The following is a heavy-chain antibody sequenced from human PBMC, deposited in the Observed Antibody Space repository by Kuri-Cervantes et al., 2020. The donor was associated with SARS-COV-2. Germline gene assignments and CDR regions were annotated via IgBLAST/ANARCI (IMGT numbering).Heavy chain of an antibody. J-gene: IGHJ4*02. D-gene: IGHD3-9*01. V-gene: IGHV3-74*01. CDR3: ARGRTILDHFDY. CDR1: KFTFRSND. Sequence: GGSLRSPAAACKFTFRSNDMCWVRQAPGKGLVWVSRINSDGSSTSYADSVKGRFTISRDNAKNALYLQMNSLRAEDTAVYYCARGRTILDHFDYSGQGTLVTVSS. CDR2: INSDGSST.